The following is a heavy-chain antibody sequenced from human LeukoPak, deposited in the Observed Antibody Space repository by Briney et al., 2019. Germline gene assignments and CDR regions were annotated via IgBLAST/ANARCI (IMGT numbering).Heavy chain of an antibody. CDR2: ISYDGSNE. D-gene: IGHD6-6*01. CDR1: GFTFSSYA. Sequence: PGGSLRLSCAASGFTFSSYAMHWVRQAPGTGLEWVTTISYDGSNEYYADSVKGRFTISRDNPKNTLYLQMNSLRAEDTALYYCAKDSSSSNYYYGLDVWGQGTTVTVSS. V-gene: IGHV3-30*18. J-gene: IGHJ6*02. CDR3: AKDSSSSNYYYGLDV.